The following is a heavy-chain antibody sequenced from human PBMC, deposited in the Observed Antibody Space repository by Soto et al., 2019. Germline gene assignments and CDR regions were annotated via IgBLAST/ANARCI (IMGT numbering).Heavy chain of an antibody. CDR3: ARDGDVPYYHCLQAF. CDR1: GYTFTRYG. D-gene: IGHD2-21*02. Sequence: ASVKVSCKTSGYTFTRYGISWVRQAPGQGLEWMGWISGYDGRTNFAQKVQDRVTMTTDTSTSTVYMELRSLSSDDTAVYYCARDGDVPYYHCLQAFCGQGTTVTVAS. V-gene: IGHV1-18*01. J-gene: IGHJ6*02. CDR2: ISGYDGRT.